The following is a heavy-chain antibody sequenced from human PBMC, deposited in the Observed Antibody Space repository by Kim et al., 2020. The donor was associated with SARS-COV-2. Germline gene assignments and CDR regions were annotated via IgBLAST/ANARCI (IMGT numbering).Heavy chain of an antibody. CDR1: GFTFSSSW. CDR3: ARDGDLYSSGKDAFDI. CDR2: IKQDGNKK. D-gene: IGHD6-19*01. J-gene: IGHJ3*02. V-gene: IGHV3-7*01. Sequence: GGSLRLSCAASGFTFSSSWLTWVRQAPGKGLEWVANIKQDGNKKSYVDSVKGRFTISRDNAKNSLYLQMKSLRAEDTAVYYCARDGDLYSSGKDAFDIWGQGTMVTVSS.